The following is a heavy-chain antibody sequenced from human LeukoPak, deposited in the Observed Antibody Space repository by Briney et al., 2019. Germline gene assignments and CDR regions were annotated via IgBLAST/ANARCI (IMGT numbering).Heavy chain of an antibody. CDR3: ARDTASYQLLDAFDI. J-gene: IGHJ3*02. CDR2: IKQDGSEK. CDR1: GSTFSSYW. V-gene: IGHV3-7*01. Sequence: GGSLRLSCAASGSTFSSYWMSWVRQAPGKGLEWVANIKQDGSEKYYVDSVKGRFTISRDNAKNSLYLQMNSLRAEDTAVYYCARDTASYQLLDAFDIWGQGTMVTVSS. D-gene: IGHD2-2*01.